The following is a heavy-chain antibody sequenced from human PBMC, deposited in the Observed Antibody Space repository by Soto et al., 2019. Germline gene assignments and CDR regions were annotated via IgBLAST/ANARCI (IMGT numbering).Heavy chain of an antibody. CDR2: VYESGYT. D-gene: IGHD5-18*01. J-gene: IGHJ5*02. CDR1: GASVSTGAYY. V-gene: IGHV4-31*03. CDR3: VRALRHTAMVYTLFDP. Sequence: PSETLSLTCTVSGASVSTGAYYWGWVRQRPGRGLEWIGYVYESGYTYYNMSLKSRLTISLDRSNNQFSLGLTSVTAADTAVYYCVRALRHTAMVYTLFDPWGQGTLVTVSS.